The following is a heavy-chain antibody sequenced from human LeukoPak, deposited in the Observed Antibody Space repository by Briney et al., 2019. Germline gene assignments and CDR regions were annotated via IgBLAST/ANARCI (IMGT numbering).Heavy chain of an antibody. V-gene: IGHV3-30-3*01. CDR3: ARDDSDVGIVATISREGDYFDY. J-gene: IGHJ4*02. CDR2: IAYDGSKK. Sequence: PGGSLRLSCAASGFTFNRYAMHWVRQAPGKGLEWVAVIAYDGSKKYYADSVKGRFTISRDNSKYTLYLQMNSLGAEDTAVYYCARDDSDVGIVATISREGDYFDYWGQGTLVTVSS. D-gene: IGHD5-12*01. CDR1: GFTFNRYA.